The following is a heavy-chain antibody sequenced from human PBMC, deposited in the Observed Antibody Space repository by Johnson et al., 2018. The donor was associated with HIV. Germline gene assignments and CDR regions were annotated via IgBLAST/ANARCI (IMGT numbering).Heavy chain of an antibody. CDR3: AKGHSSGYPKEAFDI. V-gene: IGHV3-30*02. J-gene: IGHJ3*02. CDR2: IRYDGDIT. Sequence: QMLLVESGGGVVQPGGSLRLSCAASGFTFSNYGMHWVRQAPGKGLEWVAFIRYDGDITYYVDSVKGRFTISRDNSKNTLYLQMNSLRTEDTAMYYGAKGHSSGYPKEAFDIWGRGTIVTVSS. CDR1: GFTFSNYG. D-gene: IGHD3-22*01.